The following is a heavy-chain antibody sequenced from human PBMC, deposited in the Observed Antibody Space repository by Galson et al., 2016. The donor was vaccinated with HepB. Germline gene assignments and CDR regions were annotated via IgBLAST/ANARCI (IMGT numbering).Heavy chain of an antibody. CDR3: AKDYGWTELPEY. CDR1: GFTFSSYG. V-gene: IGHV3-30*18. CDR2: ISYGGSNK. Sequence: SLRLSCAASGFTFSSYGMHWVRQAPGKGLEWVAVISYGGSNKYYADSVRGRFTISRDNSKNTLFLQMNSLRAEDTAVYYCAKDYGWTELPEYWGQGTLVTVSA. D-gene: IGHD1-26*01. J-gene: IGHJ4*02.